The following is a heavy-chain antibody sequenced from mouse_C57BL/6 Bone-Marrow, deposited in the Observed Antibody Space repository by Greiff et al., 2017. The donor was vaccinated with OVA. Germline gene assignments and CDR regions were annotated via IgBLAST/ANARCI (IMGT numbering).Heavy chain of an antibody. CDR1: GYTFTSYW. CDR3: ARPVPGAWFAY. CDR2: IHPNSGST. J-gene: IGHJ3*01. Sequence: QVQLQQSGAELVKPGASVKLSCKASGYTFTSYWMHWVKQRPGQGLEWIGMIHPNSGSTNYNEKFKSKATLTVDKSSSTAYMQLSSLTSEDSAVYYCARPVPGAWFAYWGQGTLVTVSA. V-gene: IGHV1-64*01.